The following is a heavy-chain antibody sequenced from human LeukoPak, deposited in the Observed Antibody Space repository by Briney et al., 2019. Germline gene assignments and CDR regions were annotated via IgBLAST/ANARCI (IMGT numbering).Heavy chain of an antibody. Sequence: PGGSLRLSCADSGFTFSSYAMSWVRQAPGKGLEWVSGISDSGTGTYYADSVKGRFTISRDNSKNTLFLQMNSLRAEDTAVYYCAKDHIRRDGYSDFDYWGQGTLVTVSS. CDR3: AKDHIRRDGYSDFDY. V-gene: IGHV3-23*01. D-gene: IGHD5-24*01. CDR2: ISDSGTGT. CDR1: GFTFSSYA. J-gene: IGHJ4*02.